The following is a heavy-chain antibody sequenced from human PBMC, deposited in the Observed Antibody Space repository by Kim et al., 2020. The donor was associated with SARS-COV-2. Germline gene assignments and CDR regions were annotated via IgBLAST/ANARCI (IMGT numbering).Heavy chain of an antibody. J-gene: IGHJ4*02. CDR2: INPSGGST. Sequence: ASVKVSCKASGYTFTSYYMHWVRQAPGQGLEWMGIINPSGGSTSYAQKFQGRVTMTRDTSTSTVYMELSSLRSEDTAVYYCARAGGELSHRGDGFDYWGQGTLVTVSS. CDR1: GYTFTSYY. CDR3: ARAGGELSHRGDGFDY. D-gene: IGHD3-16*02. V-gene: IGHV1-46*01.